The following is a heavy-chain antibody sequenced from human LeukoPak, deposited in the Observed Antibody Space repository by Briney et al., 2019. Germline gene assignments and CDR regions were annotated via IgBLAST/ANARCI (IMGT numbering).Heavy chain of an antibody. CDR3: ARGLGHMVAKTHDSYYYGMDV. CDR2: INSSGGST. V-gene: IGHV1-46*01. Sequence: ASVTVSCKASGYTFTSYYIHWVRQAPGQGLEGMGIINSSGGSTTYAQKFQGRVTMTRDTSTSRVYMELSSLRSEDTAVYYCARGLGHMVAKTHDSYYYGMDVWGQGTTVTVSS. CDR1: GYTFTSYY. J-gene: IGHJ6*02. D-gene: IGHD2-21*01.